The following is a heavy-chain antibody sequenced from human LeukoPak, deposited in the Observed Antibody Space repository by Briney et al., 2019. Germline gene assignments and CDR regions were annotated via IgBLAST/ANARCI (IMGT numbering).Heavy chain of an antibody. CDR1: GFTVSSNY. D-gene: IGHD3-10*01. Sequence: GGSLRLSCAASGFTVSSNYMSWVRQAPGKGLEWVSVIYSGGSTYYADSVKGRFTISRDNSKNTLYLQMNSLRAEDTAVYYCARDRGFGENWFDPWGQGTLVTVSS. CDR2: IYSGGST. V-gene: IGHV3-53*01. CDR3: ARDRGFGENWFDP. J-gene: IGHJ5*02.